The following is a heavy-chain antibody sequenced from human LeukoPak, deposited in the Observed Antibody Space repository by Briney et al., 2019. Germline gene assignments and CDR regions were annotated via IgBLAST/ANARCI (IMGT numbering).Heavy chain of an antibody. CDR2: IIPIFGTA. CDR1: GGTFISYA. D-gene: IGHD3-22*01. CDR3: ARDLGYYYDSSGYSSYYYYYGMDV. Sequence: ASVKVSCKASGGTFISYAISWVRQAPGQGLEWMGGIIPIFGTANYAQKFQGRVTITADESTSTAYMELSSLRSEDTAVYYCARDLGYYYDSSGYSSYYYYYGMDVWGQGTTVTVSS. J-gene: IGHJ6*02. V-gene: IGHV1-69*13.